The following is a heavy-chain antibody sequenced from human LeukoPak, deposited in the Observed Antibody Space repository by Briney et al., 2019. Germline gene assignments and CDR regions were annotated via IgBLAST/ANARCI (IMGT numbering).Heavy chain of an antibody. Sequence: PGGSLRLSCAASGFTFDDYAMHWVRQAPGKGLEWVSGISWNSGSIGYADSVKGRFTISRDNAKNSLYLQMNSLRAEDTALYYCAKALAAAGTRKSYFDSWGQGTLVTVSS. V-gene: IGHV3-9*01. CDR3: AKALAAAGTRKSYFDS. CDR1: GFTFDDYA. J-gene: IGHJ4*02. CDR2: ISWNSGSI. D-gene: IGHD6-13*01.